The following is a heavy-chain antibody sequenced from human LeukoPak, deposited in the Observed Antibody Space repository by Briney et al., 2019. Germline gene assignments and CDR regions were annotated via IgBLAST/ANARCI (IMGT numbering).Heavy chain of an antibody. Sequence: GGSLRLSCAASGFTFDDYGMSWVRPAPGKGLEWVSGINWNGTSTGYADSVKGRFTISRDNAKNSLYLQMNSLRAEDTALYYCAKAPRGNDDYFDYWGQGTLVTVSS. V-gene: IGHV3-20*04. CDR2: INWNGTST. D-gene: IGHD3-16*01. CDR3: AKAPRGNDDYFDY. J-gene: IGHJ4*02. CDR1: GFTFDDYG.